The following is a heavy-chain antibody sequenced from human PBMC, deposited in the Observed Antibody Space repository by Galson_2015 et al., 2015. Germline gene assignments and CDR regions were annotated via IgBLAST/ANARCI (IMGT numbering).Heavy chain of an antibody. J-gene: IGHJ6*03. D-gene: IGHD4-23*01. Sequence: SLRLSCAASAFSFSIYGMNWVRQAPGKGLEWGSYITSTGATTYYADSVKGRFTVSRDNAKNSLYLQMNSLRAEDTALYYCAKTTVAVGSSWYMDDWGKGTSVTVSS. CDR1: AFSFSIYG. CDR3: AKTTVAVGSSWYMDD. V-gene: IGHV3-48*03. CDR2: ITSTGATT.